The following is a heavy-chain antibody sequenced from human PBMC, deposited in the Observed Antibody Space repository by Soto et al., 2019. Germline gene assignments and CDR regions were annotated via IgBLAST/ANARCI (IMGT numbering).Heavy chain of an antibody. CDR2: ISGTSPST. V-gene: IGHV3-23*01. CDR3: AIRIFGVEY. Sequence: EVQLLESGGGLVQPGGSLRLSCAASGFTFSAYAMSWVRQAPGKGLEWVSAISGTSPSTYYADSVQGRFTISRDSSRKSLFLQMKTRRGEDTAVYFCAIRIFGVEYWGQGTQVPVSS. D-gene: IGHD3-3*01. CDR1: GFTFSAYA. J-gene: IGHJ4*02.